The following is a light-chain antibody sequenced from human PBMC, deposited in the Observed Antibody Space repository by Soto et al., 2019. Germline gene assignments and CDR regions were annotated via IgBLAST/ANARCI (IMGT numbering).Light chain of an antibody. J-gene: IGKJ5*01. V-gene: IGKV1-39*01. CDR3: QQYGSSGT. CDR1: QSISNH. Sequence: DIQMTQSPSSLSASVEDRVIITCRASQSISNHLNWYQQKPGKAPKLLIFAASSLQSGVPSRFSGSRSGPDFTLTISRLEPEDFAVYYCQQYGSSGTFGQGTRLEIK. CDR2: AAS.